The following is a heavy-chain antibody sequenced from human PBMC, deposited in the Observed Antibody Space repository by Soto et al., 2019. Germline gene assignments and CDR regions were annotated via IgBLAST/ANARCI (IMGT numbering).Heavy chain of an antibody. V-gene: IGHV4-30-4*01. CDR1: GDSISSGDYY. D-gene: IGHD4-17*01. CDR2: IYYSGST. CDR3: ARLYGDVDSGMDV. J-gene: IGHJ6*02. Sequence: PSETLSLTCTVSGDSISSGDYYWSWIRQPPGKGLEWIGYIYYSGSTYYNPSLKSRVTISIDTSKNQFSLKQSSVTAADTAVYYCARLYGDVDSGMDVWGQGTTVTVSS.